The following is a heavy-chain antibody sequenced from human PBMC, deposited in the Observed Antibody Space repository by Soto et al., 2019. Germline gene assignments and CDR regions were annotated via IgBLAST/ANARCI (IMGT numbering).Heavy chain of an antibody. J-gene: IGHJ5*02. D-gene: IGHD6-19*01. CDR1: GYNFISSN. CDR3: ARAVGIAVTGLDL. Sequence: QEQLVQSGAEVKRPGASVKISCRASGYNFISSNINWVRQAAGQRPEWLGWMNPANGNGAFARQFQGRTTMTRDTSTDTAYMELGGLSSGDTAIYYCARAVGIAVTGLDLWGPGTLVTVS. CDR2: MNPANGNG. V-gene: IGHV1-8*02.